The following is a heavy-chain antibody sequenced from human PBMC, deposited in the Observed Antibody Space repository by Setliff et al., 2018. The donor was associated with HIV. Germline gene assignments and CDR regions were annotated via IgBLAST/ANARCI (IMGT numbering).Heavy chain of an antibody. V-gene: IGHV4-39*01. J-gene: IGHJ3*01. Sequence: SETLSLTCTVSGGSFSSTTYSWGWIRQPPGMGLEWIRTIHSSGTTDYNPSLKSRVAMPVDTSRSQFSLNVRSVTAADTAVYYCARHKTNYDFYAFDVWGQGTMVTVTS. CDR1: GGSFSSTTYS. CDR3: ARHKTNYDFYAFDV. D-gene: IGHD3-3*01. CDR2: IHSSGTT.